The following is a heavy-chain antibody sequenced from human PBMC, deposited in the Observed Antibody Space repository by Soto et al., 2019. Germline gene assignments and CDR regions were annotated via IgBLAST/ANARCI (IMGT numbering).Heavy chain of an antibody. CDR2: IYYSGST. J-gene: IGHJ4*02. CDR1: GGSISSSSYY. D-gene: IGHD2-2*01. CDR3: ARFSRAYCSSTSCYHY. Sequence: PSETLSLTCTVSGGSISSSSYYWGWIRQPPGKGLEWIGSIYYSGSTYYNPSLKSRVTISVDTSKNQFSLKLSSVTAADTAVYYCARFSRAYCSSTSCYHYWGQGTLVTVSS. V-gene: IGHV4-39*07.